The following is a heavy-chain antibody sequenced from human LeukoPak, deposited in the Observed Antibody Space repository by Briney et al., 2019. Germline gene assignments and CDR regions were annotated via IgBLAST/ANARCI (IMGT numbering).Heavy chain of an antibody. D-gene: IGHD2-15*01. CDR1: GGSISSYY. J-gene: IGHJ4*02. CDR3: ARENCSGGSCYFPYFDY. CDR2: IYYSGST. V-gene: IGHV4-59*01. Sequence: SETLSPTCTVSGGSISSYYWSWIRQPPGKGLEWIGYIYYSGSTNYNPSLKSRVTISVDTSKNQFSLKLSSLTAADTAVYYCARENCSGGSCYFPYFDYWGQGTLVTVSS.